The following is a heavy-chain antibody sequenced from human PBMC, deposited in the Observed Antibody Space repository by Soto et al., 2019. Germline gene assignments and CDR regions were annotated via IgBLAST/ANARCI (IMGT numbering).Heavy chain of an antibody. Sequence: GESLKISCKGVGYKFGSAWIGWVRQMPGKGLEWMGIIKPGTSDIRYSPSCRGHVTISADEAVSTAYLQWSSLKASDTAMYYCAGQLSHICDSWGQGTLVTV. CDR2: IKPGTSDI. CDR1: GYKFGSAW. J-gene: IGHJ4*02. D-gene: IGHD3-3*02. V-gene: IGHV5-51*01. CDR3: AGQLSHICDS.